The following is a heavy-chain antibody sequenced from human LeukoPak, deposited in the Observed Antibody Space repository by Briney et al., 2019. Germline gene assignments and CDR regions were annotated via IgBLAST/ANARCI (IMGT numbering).Heavy chain of an antibody. V-gene: IGHV1-46*01. CDR3: ARAPEYNWNYGDYFDY. CDR2: INPSGGST. Sequence: ASVKVSCKASGYTFTSYYMHWVRQAPGQGLEWMGIINPSGGSTSYAQKFQGRVTMTRDMSTSTVYMELSSLRSEDTAVYYCARAPEYNWNYGDYFDYWGQGTLVTVSS. J-gene: IGHJ4*02. D-gene: IGHD1-7*01. CDR1: GYTFTSYY.